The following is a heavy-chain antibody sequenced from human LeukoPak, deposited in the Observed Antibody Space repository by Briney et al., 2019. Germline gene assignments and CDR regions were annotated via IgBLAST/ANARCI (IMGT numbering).Heavy chain of an antibody. Sequence: TGGSLRLSCAASGFTFSSYEMNWVRQAPGKGLEWLSYMSGYGSDIYYADSVKGRFTISRDNAKNSAYLQMNSLRAEDTALYYCARQRGNWFDSWGQGTLVTVSS. CDR3: ARQRGNWFDS. CDR2: MSGYGSDI. D-gene: IGHD3-10*01. J-gene: IGHJ5*01. CDR1: GFTFSSYE. V-gene: IGHV3-48*03.